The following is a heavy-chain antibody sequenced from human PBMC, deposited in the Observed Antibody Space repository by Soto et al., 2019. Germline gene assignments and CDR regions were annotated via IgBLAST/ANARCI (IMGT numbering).Heavy chain of an antibody. CDR1: GFTFDDYA. Sequence: GGSLRLSCAASGFTFDDYAMHWVRQAPGKGLEWVSGISWNSGSIGYADSVKGRFTISRDNAKNSLYLQMNSLRAEDTALYYCAKGQEYSSSLFDYWGQGTLVTVSS. D-gene: IGHD6-6*01. CDR2: ISWNSGSI. V-gene: IGHV3-9*01. J-gene: IGHJ4*02. CDR3: AKGQEYSSSLFDY.